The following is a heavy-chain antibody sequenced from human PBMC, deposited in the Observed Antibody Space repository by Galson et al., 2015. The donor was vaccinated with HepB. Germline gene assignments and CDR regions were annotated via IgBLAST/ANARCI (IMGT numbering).Heavy chain of an antibody. J-gene: IGHJ4*02. V-gene: IGHV1-3*01. CDR2: INADNGNT. D-gene: IGHD3-22*01. Sequence: SVKVSCKASGYTFTSYVMHWVRQAPRQRLEWMGWINADNGNTKYSQKFQGRVSITRDTSASTAYMELSSLRSEDTAVYYCARPPKYYYDSSGYALDYWGQGTLVTVSS. CDR3: ARPPKYYYDSSGYALDY. CDR1: GYTFTSYV.